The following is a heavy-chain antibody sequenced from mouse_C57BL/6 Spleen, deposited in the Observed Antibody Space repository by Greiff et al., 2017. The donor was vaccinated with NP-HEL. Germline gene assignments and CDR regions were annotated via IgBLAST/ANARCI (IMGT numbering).Heavy chain of an antibody. CDR1: GFNIKDYY. D-gene: IGHD1-1*01. J-gene: IGHJ4*01. V-gene: IGHV14-2*01. Sequence: EVKLEESGAELVKPGASVKLSCTASGFNIKDYYMHWVKQRTEQGLEWIGRIDPEDGETKYAPKFQGKATITADTSSNTAYLQLSSLTSEDTAVYYCARSYGSSSYAMDYWGQGTSVTVSS. CDR3: ARSYGSSSYAMDY. CDR2: IDPEDGET.